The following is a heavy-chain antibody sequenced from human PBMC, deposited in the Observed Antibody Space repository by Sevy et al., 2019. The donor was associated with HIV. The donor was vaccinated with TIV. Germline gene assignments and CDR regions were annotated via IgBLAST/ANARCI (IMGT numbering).Heavy chain of an antibody. CDR1: GFTLSSYA. CDR2: ISYDGSDK. Sequence: GGSLRLSCTASGFTLSSYAMHWVRQAPGKGLEWVAVISYDGSDKYYADSVKGRFTISRDNSKNTLYLQMNSLRAEDTAVYYCARDRSRGGIAVAGILGYFQHWGQGTLVTVSS. J-gene: IGHJ1*01. D-gene: IGHD6-19*01. CDR3: ARDRSRGGIAVAGILGYFQH. V-gene: IGHV3-30-3*01.